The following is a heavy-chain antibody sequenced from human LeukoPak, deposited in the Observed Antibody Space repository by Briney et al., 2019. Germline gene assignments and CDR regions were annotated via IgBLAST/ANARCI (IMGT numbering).Heavy chain of an antibody. CDR2: ISGYNGNT. V-gene: IGHV1-18*01. D-gene: IGHD5-24*01. CDR3: ARDRMSWLQFWDY. J-gene: IGHJ4*02. Sequence: GASVKVSCKASGYTFTSYGISWVRQAPGRGLEWLGWISGYNGNTNYAQKLQGRVTMTTDTSTSTAYMELRSLRSDDTAVYYCARDRMSWLQFWDYWGQGTLVTVSS. CDR1: GYTFTSYG.